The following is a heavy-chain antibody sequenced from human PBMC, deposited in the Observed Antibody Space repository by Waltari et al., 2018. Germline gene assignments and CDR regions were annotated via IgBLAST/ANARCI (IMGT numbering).Heavy chain of an antibody. Sequence: QVQLQQWGAGLLKPSETLSLTCAVYGGSFSGYYWSWIRQPPGKGLEWIGEINHSGTTNYNPSLKSRVTISLDTSKNQFSLKLSSVTAADTAVYYCARVGHSNYGVHGISFDYWGQGTLVTVSS. J-gene: IGHJ4*02. D-gene: IGHD4-4*01. V-gene: IGHV4-34*01. CDR1: GGSFSGYY. CDR2: INHSGTT. CDR3: ARVGHSNYGVHGISFDY.